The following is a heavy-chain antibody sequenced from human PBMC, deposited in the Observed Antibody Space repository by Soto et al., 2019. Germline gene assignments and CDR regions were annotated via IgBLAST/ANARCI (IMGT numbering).Heavy chain of an antibody. V-gene: IGHV1-69*13. Sequence: SVKVSCKASGGTFSSYAISWVRQAPGQGLEWMGGIIPIFGTANYAQKFQGRVTITADESTSTAYMELSSLRSEDTAVYYCARSERYYYDSSGYAFDYWGKGTLVTVS. CDR2: IIPIFGTA. J-gene: IGHJ4*02. CDR3: ARSERYYYDSSGYAFDY. D-gene: IGHD3-22*01. CDR1: GGTFSSYA.